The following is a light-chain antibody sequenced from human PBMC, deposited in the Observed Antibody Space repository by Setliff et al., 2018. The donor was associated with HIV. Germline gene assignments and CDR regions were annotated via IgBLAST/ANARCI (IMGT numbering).Light chain of an antibody. J-gene: IGLJ2*01. Sequence: QSVLTQPASVSGSPGQSITISCTGTSSDVGASKSVSWYQQHPGKVPKLVIYDDNNRPSGVSYRFSGSKSANTASLTIFGLQVEDEADYYCCSYAGGSTFWVFGGGTKVTV. CDR3: CSYAGGSTFWV. CDR1: SSDVGASKS. CDR2: DDN. V-gene: IGLV2-14*03.